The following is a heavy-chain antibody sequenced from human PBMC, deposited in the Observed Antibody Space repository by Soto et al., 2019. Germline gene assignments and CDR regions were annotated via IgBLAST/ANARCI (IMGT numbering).Heavy chain of an antibody. Sequence: SETLSLTCSVPGGTINSGDYFWSWIRQPPGKGLEWIGSIFYTGSTYYSPSLKSRASMSMDTSKNLFSPRLRSLTAADTAVYFCARVKATLYRDYYFDYWGQGTLVTVSS. CDR1: GGTINSGDYF. J-gene: IGHJ4*02. CDR2: IFYTGST. D-gene: IGHD2-15*01. CDR3: ARVKATLYRDYYFDY. V-gene: IGHV4-30-4*01.